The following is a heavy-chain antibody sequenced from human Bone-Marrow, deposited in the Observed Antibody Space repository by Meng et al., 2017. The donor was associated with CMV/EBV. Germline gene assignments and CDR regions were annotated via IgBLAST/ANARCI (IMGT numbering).Heavy chain of an antibody. CDR1: GGSFSGYY. V-gene: IGHV4-34*01. D-gene: IGHD1-14*01. CDR3: ARRTTPFDY. J-gene: IGHJ4*02. CDR2: INHSGST. Sequence: GSLRLSCAVYGGSFSGYYWTWIRQPPGKELEWIAEINHSGSTNYNPSLKSRVTVSVDTSKKQFSLKLSSVTAADTAVYYCARRTTPFDYWGQGTLVTVSS.